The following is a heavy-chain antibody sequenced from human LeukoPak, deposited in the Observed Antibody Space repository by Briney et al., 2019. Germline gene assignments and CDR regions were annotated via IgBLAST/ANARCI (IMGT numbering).Heavy chain of an antibody. Sequence: ASVKVSCKASGYTFTSYDINWVRQATGQGLEWMGWMNPNSGNTGYAQKFQGRVTMTRNTSISTAYMELSSLRSEDTAVYYCARGGGGIAVAGRDFDYWGRGTLVTVSS. J-gene: IGHJ4*02. CDR1: GYTFTSYD. CDR3: ARGGGGIAVAGRDFDY. CDR2: MNPNSGNT. D-gene: IGHD6-19*01. V-gene: IGHV1-8*01.